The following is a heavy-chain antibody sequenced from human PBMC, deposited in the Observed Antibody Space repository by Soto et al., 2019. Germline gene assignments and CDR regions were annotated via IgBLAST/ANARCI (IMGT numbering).Heavy chain of an antibody. CDR2: ISGSGATT. CDR1: GFIFSNYA. CDR3: TKGGIPRRYNIPKVDFDY. Sequence: GGSLRLSCAASGFIFSNYAMSWVRQAPGRGLEWVSAISGSGATTYYPDSVKGRFTISRDNSKNTLYLQMNNLRADDTAVYYCTKGGIPRRYNIPKVDFDYWGQGSLVTVS. V-gene: IGHV3-23*01. J-gene: IGHJ4*02. D-gene: IGHD1-1*01.